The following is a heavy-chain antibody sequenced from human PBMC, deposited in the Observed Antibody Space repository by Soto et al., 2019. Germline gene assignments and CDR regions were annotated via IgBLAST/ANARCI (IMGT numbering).Heavy chain of an antibody. CDR2: ISGSGATT. CDR1: GFIFSNYA. CDR3: TKGGIPRRYNIPKVDFDY. Sequence: GGSLRLSCAASGFIFSNYAMSWVRQAPGRGLEWVSAISGSGATTYYPDSVKGRFTISRDNSKNTLYLQMNNLRADDTAVYYCTKGGIPRRYNIPKVDFDYWGQGSLVTVS. V-gene: IGHV3-23*01. J-gene: IGHJ4*02. D-gene: IGHD1-1*01.